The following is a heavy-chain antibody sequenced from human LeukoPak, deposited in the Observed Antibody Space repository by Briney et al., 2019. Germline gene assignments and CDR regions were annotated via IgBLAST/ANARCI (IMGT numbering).Heavy chain of an antibody. Sequence: ASVKVSCKASGYTFTSYDINWVRQATGQGLEWMGWMNPNSGNTGYAQKFQGRVTMTRNTSISTAYMELSSLRSEDTAVYYCARAIAADYYYYMDVWAKGTTVTVSS. CDR1: GYTFTSYD. J-gene: IGHJ6*03. CDR3: ARAIAADYYYYMDV. CDR2: MNPNSGNT. V-gene: IGHV1-8*01. D-gene: IGHD6-13*01.